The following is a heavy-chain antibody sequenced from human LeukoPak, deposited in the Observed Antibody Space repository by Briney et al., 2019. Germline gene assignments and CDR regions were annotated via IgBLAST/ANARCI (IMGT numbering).Heavy chain of an antibody. J-gene: IGHJ4*02. D-gene: IGHD2-2*02. V-gene: IGHV3-30*02. CDR2: IRYDGSNK. CDR1: GFTFSSYG. Sequence: VQPGGSLRLSCAASGFTFSSYGMHWVRQAPGKGLEWVAFIRYDGSNKYYADSVKGRFTISRDDSKNTLYLQMNSLRAEDTAVYYCAKDLVRYCSSTSCYKSYWGQGTLVTVSS. CDR3: AKDLVRYCSSTSCYKSY.